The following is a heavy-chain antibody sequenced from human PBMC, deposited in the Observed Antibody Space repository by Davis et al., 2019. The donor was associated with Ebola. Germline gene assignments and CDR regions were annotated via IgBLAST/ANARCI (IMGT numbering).Heavy chain of an antibody. J-gene: IGHJ4*02. CDR3: ARAYGSGSYGNS. Sequence: ESLKISCAASGFTVSSNHMSWIRQPPGKGLEWIGEINHSGSTNYNPSLKSRVTISVDKSKNQFSLKLSSVTAADTAVYYCARAYGSGSYGNSWGQGTLVTVSS. CDR1: GFTVSSNH. D-gene: IGHD3-10*01. CDR2: INHSGST. V-gene: IGHV4-34*01.